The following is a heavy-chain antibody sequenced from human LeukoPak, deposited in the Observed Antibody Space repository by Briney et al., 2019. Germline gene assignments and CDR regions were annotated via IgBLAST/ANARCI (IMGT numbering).Heavy chain of an antibody. V-gene: IGHV3-49*04. D-gene: IGHD2-15*01. J-gene: IGHJ4*02. CDR1: GFTFGDYA. Sequence: PGRSLRHSCTTSGFTFGDYAMSWVRQAPGKGLEWVGFIGITTYGGRTKYAAPVQGRLTISRDGSKSIAFLQMNSLKTDDTAVYYCSRGVCSGGYCYSPDYFDYWGQGTLVTVSS. CDR3: SRGVCSGGYCYSPDYFDY. CDR2: IGITTYGGRT.